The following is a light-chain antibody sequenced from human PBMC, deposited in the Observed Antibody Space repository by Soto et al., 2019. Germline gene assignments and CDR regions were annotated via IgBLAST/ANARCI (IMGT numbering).Light chain of an antibody. J-gene: IGLJ3*02. V-gene: IGLV2-14*01. Sequence: QSVLTQPASVSGSPGQSITISCTGTASDVGTYNYVSWYQQHPGKAPKLMIYEVSNRPSGVANRFSGSKSGNTASLTISGLQAEDEGDYYCSSYTSSSTLWVFGGGTKLTVL. CDR1: ASDVGTYNY. CDR3: SSYTSSSTLWV. CDR2: EVS.